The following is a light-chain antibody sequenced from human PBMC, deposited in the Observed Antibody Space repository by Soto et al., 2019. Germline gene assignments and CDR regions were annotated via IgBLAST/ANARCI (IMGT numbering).Light chain of an antibody. CDR1: QSISSW. J-gene: IGKJ1*01. Sequence: DIQMTQSPSTLSASVGDRVTITCRASQSISSWLAWYQQKPGKAPKLLIYKASTLQSGAPSRFSGSGSGTEFTLAISSLQPDDSATYYCHQYNDNWTFGQGTKVEIK. CDR3: HQYNDNWT. CDR2: KAS. V-gene: IGKV1-5*03.